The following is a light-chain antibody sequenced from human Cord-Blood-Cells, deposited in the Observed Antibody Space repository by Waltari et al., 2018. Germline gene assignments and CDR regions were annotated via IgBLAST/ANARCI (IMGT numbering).Light chain of an antibody. Sequence: QSARTQPASGSGLPGQSSPISCPGTSSHVGGLNYVPWYQQPPGKAPKLMIYDVSKRPSGVSNRFSGSKSGNTASLTISGLQAEDEADYYCSSYTSSSTFGVFGGGTKLTVL. CDR2: DVS. V-gene: IGLV2-14*01. CDR1: SSHVGGLNY. CDR3: SSYTSSSTFGV. J-gene: IGLJ3*02.